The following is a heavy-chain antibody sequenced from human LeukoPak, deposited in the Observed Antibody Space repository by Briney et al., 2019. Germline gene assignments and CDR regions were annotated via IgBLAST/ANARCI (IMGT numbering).Heavy chain of an antibody. CDR3: AKDIRRLNYGDLPGY. Sequence: GGSLRLSCAASGFTFSSYSMNWVRQAPGKGLEWVSSISSSSSYIYYADSVKGRFTISRDNAKNSLYLQMNSLRAEDTALYYCAKDIRRLNYGDLPGYWGQGTLVTVSS. CDR2: ISSSSSYI. V-gene: IGHV3-21*04. D-gene: IGHD4-17*01. CDR1: GFTFSSYS. J-gene: IGHJ4*02.